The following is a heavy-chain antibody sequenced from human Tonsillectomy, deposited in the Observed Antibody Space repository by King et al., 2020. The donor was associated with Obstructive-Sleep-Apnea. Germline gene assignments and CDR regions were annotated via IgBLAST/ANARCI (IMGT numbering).Heavy chain of an antibody. Sequence: VQLQESGPGLVKPSQTLSLTCTVSGGSISSGGYYWSWIRQHPGKGLEWIGYIYYSGSTYSNPSLKSRVTISVDTSKNQFSLKLSSVTAADTAVYYCARRGYSRDWFDPWGQGTLVTVSS. CDR2: IYYSGST. V-gene: IGHV4-31*03. CDR1: GGSISSGGYY. CDR3: ARRGYSRDWFDP. J-gene: IGHJ5*02. D-gene: IGHD2-15*01.